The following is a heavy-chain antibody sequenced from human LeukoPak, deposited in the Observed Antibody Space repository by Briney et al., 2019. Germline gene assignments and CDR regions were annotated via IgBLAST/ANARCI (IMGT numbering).Heavy chain of an antibody. J-gene: IGHJ4*02. CDR3: ARRFYDSSGYPEHFDY. CDR1: GGSFSGYY. V-gene: IGHV4-34*01. D-gene: IGHD3-22*01. Sequence: SETLSLTCAVYGGSFSGYYWSWIRQPPGKGLEWIGEINHSGSTNHNPSLKSRVTISVDTSKNQFSLKLSSVTAADTAVYYCARRFYDSSGYPEHFDYWGQGTLVTVSS. CDR2: INHSGST.